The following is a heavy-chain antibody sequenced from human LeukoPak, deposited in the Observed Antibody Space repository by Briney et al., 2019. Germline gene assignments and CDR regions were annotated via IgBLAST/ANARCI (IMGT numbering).Heavy chain of an antibody. J-gene: IGHJ4*02. D-gene: IGHD4-17*01. Sequence: SVKVSCKASGCTFSSYAISWVRQAPGQGLEWMGGIIPIFGTANYAQKFQGRVTITADESTSTAYMELSSLRSEDTAVYYCARAPDYAVYYFDYWGQGTLVTVSS. V-gene: IGHV1-69*01. CDR1: GCTFSSYA. CDR2: IIPIFGTA. CDR3: ARAPDYAVYYFDY.